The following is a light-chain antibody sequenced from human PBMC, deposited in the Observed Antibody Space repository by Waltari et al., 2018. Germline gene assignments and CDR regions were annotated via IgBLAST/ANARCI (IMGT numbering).Light chain of an antibody. CDR1: RTVESTY. CDR2: NTS. CDR3: QQFGGSPMYT. J-gene: IGKJ2*01. V-gene: IGKV3-20*01. Sequence: EIVLTQSPGTLSLSPGERATLSCRASRTVESTYFAWYQHKPGQAPRLLMSNTSAMATGIPYRFRGSGSGTDFTLPIDDLEPGDSAVYFCQQFGGSPMYTFGRGTKLEI.